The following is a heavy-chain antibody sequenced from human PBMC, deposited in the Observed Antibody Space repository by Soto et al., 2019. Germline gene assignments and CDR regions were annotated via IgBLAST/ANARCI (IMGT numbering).Heavy chain of an antibody. J-gene: IGHJ3*02. CDR2: TYYRSKWYN. V-gene: IGHV6-1*01. CDR3: AKDLSTGHDAFDI. Sequence: SQTLSLTCAISGDSVSSNSAAWNWIRQSPSRGLEWLGRTYYRSKWYNDYALSVKSRITVNPDTSKNQFSLQLNSVTPEDTAVYYCAKDLSTGHDAFDIWGQGTMVTISS. D-gene: IGHD4-17*01. CDR1: GDSVSSNSAA.